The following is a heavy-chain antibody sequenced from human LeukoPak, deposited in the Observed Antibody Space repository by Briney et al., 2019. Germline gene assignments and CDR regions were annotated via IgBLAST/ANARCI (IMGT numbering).Heavy chain of an antibody. V-gene: IGHV3-23*01. Sequence: PGGSLRLSCAASGFTFSSYAMSWVRQAPGKGVEWVSAISGSGGSTYYADSVKGRFTISRDNSKNTLYLQMNSLRAEDTAVYYCAKADYDSSAHDYWGQGTLVTVSS. D-gene: IGHD3-22*01. J-gene: IGHJ4*02. CDR2: ISGSGGST. CDR3: AKADYDSSAHDY. CDR1: GFTFSSYA.